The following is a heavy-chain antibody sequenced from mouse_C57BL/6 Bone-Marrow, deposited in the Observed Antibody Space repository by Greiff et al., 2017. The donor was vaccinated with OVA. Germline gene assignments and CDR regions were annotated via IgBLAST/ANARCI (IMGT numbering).Heavy chain of an antibody. D-gene: IGHD1-1*01. J-gene: IGHJ1*03. CDR2: INPSSGYT. V-gene: IGHV1-7*01. CDR3: APYGSRPYWYFDV. CDR1: GYTFTSYW. Sequence: QVQLQQSGAELAKPGASVKLSCKASGYTFTSYWMHWVKQRPGQGLEWIGYINPSSGYTKYNQKFKDKATLTADKSSSTAYMQLSSLTYEDSAVYYCAPYGSRPYWYFDVWGTGTTVTVSS.